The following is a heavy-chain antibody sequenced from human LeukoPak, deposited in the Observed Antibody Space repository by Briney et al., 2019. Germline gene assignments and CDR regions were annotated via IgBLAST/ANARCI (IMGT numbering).Heavy chain of an antibody. CDR2: ISSNSSYI. CDR3: ASTTYYYDSSGYTSAWFDP. V-gene: IGHV3-21*01. Sequence: GGSLRLSCAASGFTFSSYSMNWVRQAPGKGLEWVSSISSNSSYIYYADSVKGRFTISRDNAKNSLYLQMNSLRAEDTAVYYCASTTYYYDSSGYTSAWFDPWGQGTLVTVSS. D-gene: IGHD3-22*01. CDR1: GFTFSSYS. J-gene: IGHJ5*02.